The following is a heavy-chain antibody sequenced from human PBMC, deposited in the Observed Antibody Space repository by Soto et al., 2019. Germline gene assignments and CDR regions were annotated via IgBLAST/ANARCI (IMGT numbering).Heavy chain of an antibody. CDR2: IYYTGST. Sequence: QLQLQESGPGLVKPSETLSLTCSVSGVSVSSSSYYWGWIRQPPGKGLEWIGTIYYTGSTSYSPSLKSRVTISADTSKSQFSLNLKSVTAADTAVYYCAGRRAGDYYFDYWGQGTLVTVSS. CDR3: AGRRAGDYYFDY. CDR1: GVSVSSSSYY. J-gene: IGHJ4*02. V-gene: IGHV4-39*01. D-gene: IGHD1-26*01.